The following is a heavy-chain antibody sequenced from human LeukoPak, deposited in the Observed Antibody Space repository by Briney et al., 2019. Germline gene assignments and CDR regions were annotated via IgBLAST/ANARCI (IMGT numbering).Heavy chain of an antibody. D-gene: IGHD1-1*01. CDR3: AIKGGTPRDPLDY. J-gene: IGHJ4*02. CDR1: GGSFSGYY. V-gene: IGHV4-34*01. CDR2: INHSGST. Sequence: SETLSLTCAVYGGSFSGYYWSWIRQPPGKGLEWIGEINHSGSTNYNPSLKSRVTISVDTSKNQFSLKLSSVTAADTAVYYCAIKGGTPRDPLDYWGQGTLVTVSS.